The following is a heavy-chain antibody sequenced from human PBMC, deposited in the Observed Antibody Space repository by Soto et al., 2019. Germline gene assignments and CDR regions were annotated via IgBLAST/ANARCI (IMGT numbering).Heavy chain of an antibody. CDR3: AKILGNNWDDHYFGS. Sequence: EVHLLESGEDLVQPGGSLRLSCAASGFTFSEHSMSWVRQAPGKGLEWVSGLSGSGQSTYYADSVKGRFTISRDNAKKTLYLQMNSLRAEDTAVYYCAKILGNNWDDHYFGSWGQGTLVTVSS. J-gene: IGHJ4*02. D-gene: IGHD1-20*01. CDR1: GFTFSEHS. V-gene: IGHV3-23*01. CDR2: LSGSGQST.